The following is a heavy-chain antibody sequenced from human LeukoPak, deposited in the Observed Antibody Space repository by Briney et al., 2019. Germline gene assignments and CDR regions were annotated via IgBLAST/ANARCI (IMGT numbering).Heavy chain of an antibody. CDR2: ISGRGDST. CDR1: GVTFSDYA. Sequence: GGSLRLSCAASGVTFSDYAISWVRQAPGKGLEWVSDISGRGDSTYYADSVKGRFTISRDKPKNTVYLQMNSLRAEDTAVYYCAILGYCSGGSCYHAIYFDYWGQGTLVTVSS. CDR3: AILGYCSGGSCYHAIYFDY. V-gene: IGHV3-23*01. D-gene: IGHD2-15*01. J-gene: IGHJ4*02.